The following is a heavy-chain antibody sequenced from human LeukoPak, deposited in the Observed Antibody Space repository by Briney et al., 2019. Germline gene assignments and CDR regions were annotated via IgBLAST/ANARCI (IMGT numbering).Heavy chain of an antibody. Sequence: PGGSLRLSCAASGFTFSKAWMTWVRQSAGKGLEWVGRIKSRADGGTTDYPAPVKGRFTISRDDEKNTVYLEINSLTTEDSAVYYCTTVGSSWGLDYWGQGTLVTVSS. CDR2: IKSRADGGTT. CDR1: GFTFSKAW. CDR3: TTVGSSWGLDY. D-gene: IGHD6-13*01. V-gene: IGHV3-15*01. J-gene: IGHJ4*02.